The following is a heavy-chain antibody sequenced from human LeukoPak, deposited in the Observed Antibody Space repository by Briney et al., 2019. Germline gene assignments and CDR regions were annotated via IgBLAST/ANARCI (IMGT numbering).Heavy chain of an antibody. V-gene: IGHV3-23*01. Sequence: GGSLRLSCAASGFSLRSIAMSWVRQAPGKGLEWVSSIRSNGDTTYNADSVKGRFTISRDNSKNTLYLQMNRLRVEDTAIYYCAKGQELDDGVFDSWGQGTLVTVSS. CDR3: AKGQELDDGVFDS. J-gene: IGHJ4*02. CDR1: GFSLRSIA. D-gene: IGHD1-1*01. CDR2: IRSNGDTT.